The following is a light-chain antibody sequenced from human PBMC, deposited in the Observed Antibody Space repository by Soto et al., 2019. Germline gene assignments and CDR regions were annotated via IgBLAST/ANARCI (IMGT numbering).Light chain of an antibody. CDR1: QSVSGN. J-gene: IGKJ1*01. CDR3: QQYNNWPWT. CDR2: DAS. V-gene: IGKV3-15*01. Sequence: EIVMTQSPATLSVSPLDRATLSCRASQSVSGNVAWFLQRPGQAPRLLIYDASTRATGIPVRFSGSASGTEFTLTISGLQSEDFAVYYCQQYNNWPWTFGQGTKV.